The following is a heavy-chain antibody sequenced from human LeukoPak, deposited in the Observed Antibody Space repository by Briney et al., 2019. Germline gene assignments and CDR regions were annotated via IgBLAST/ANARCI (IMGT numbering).Heavy chain of an antibody. D-gene: IGHD3-10*01. CDR3: ARSLWFGEYIRGMENQYYGMDV. Sequence: GASVKVSCKASGYTFLNYGISWVRQAPGRGLEWMGWVSDYNGNTEYAQNLQGRVTMTTDTSTSTGYMELRSLRSDDTAVYYCARSLWFGEYIRGMENQYYGMDVWVQGTTVTVSS. CDR2: VSDYNGNT. V-gene: IGHV1-18*01. CDR1: GYTFLNYG. J-gene: IGHJ6*02.